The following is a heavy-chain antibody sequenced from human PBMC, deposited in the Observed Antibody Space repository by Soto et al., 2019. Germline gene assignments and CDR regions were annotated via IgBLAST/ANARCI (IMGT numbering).Heavy chain of an antibody. D-gene: IGHD6-6*01. CDR1: GDSISRGGYS. V-gene: IGHV4-30-2*01. J-gene: IGHJ6*02. CDR3: ASGSSSYYDYGMDV. CDR2: IYDSGST. Sequence: QLQLQESGSGLVRPSQTLSLTCAVSGDSISRGGYSWTWIRQPPGKALEWIGNIYDSGSTSYNPFLKSRVTISVDPSKNQFSLKPTSVTAAVTAVYFCASGSSSYYDYGMDVWGQGTTVTVSS.